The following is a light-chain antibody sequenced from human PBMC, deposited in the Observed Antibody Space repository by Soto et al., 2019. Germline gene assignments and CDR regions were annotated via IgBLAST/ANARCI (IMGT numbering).Light chain of an antibody. Sequence: QSALTQPPSVSGAPGQRVTISCTGSSSNIGAGYDVHWYQQLPGTAPKLLIYGNSNRPSGVPDRFSGSKSGTSASLAITGLQAEDEADYYCQSYGSSLWGVFGGGTKLTVL. J-gene: IGLJ2*01. V-gene: IGLV1-40*01. CDR3: QSYGSSLWGV. CDR2: GNS. CDR1: SSNIGAGYD.